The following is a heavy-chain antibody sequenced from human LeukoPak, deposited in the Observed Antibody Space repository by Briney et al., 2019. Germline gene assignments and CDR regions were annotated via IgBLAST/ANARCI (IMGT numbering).Heavy chain of an antibody. D-gene: IGHD5-12*01. CDR2: INAGNGNT. Sequence: GASVKVSCKASGYTFTSYAMHWVRQAPGQRLEWMGWINAGNGNTKYSQKFQGRVTITRDTSASTAYMELSSLRSEDTAVYYCARALLGYSGYGTVDYWGQGTLVTVSS. CDR3: ARALLGYSGYGTVDY. J-gene: IGHJ4*02. V-gene: IGHV1-3*01. CDR1: GYTFTSYA.